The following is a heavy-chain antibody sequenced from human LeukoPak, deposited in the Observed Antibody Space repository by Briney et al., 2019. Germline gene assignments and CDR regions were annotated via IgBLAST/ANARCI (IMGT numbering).Heavy chain of an antibody. J-gene: IGHJ4*02. Sequence: GGSLRLSCAASGFTFSSYAMTWVRQAPGKGLQWVSGITGSGGSTNYADSVKGRFTISRDNSKNTLFLQMSSLRVEDTAVYYCAKPYGQWLVLTYFDYWGQGTLVTVSS. V-gene: IGHV3-23*01. CDR3: AKPYGQWLVLTYFDY. CDR1: GFTFSSYA. CDR2: ITGSGGST. D-gene: IGHD6-19*01.